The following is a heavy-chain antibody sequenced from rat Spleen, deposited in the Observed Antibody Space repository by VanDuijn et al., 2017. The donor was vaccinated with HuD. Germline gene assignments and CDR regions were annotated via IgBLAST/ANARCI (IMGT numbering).Heavy chain of an antibody. CDR2: ISYDGSST. CDR3: ARQGGYYYSGDVGWYFDF. V-gene: IGHV5-29*01. Sequence: EVQLVESDGGLVQPGRSLKLSCAASGFTFSDYYMAWVRQAPTKGLEWVATISYDGSSTYYRDSVKGRFTISRDNAKSTLYLQMDSLRSEDTATYYCARQGGYYYSGDVGWYFDFWGPGTMVTVSS. J-gene: IGHJ1*01. CDR1: GFTFSDYY. D-gene: IGHD1-1*01.